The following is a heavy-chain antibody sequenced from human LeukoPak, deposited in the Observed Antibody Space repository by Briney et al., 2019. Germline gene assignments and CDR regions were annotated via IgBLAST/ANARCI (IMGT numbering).Heavy chain of an antibody. CDR1: GFTFDDYG. J-gene: IGHJ6*04. D-gene: IGHD3-10*02. Sequence: PGGSLRLSCAASGFTFDDYGMTWVRQAPGKGLEWVSGINWNGGSTGYADSVKGRFTISRDNAKNSLYLRMNSLRDEDTALYYCAELGITMIGGVWGKGTTVTISS. V-gene: IGHV3-20*04. CDR2: INWNGGST. CDR3: AELGITMIGGV.